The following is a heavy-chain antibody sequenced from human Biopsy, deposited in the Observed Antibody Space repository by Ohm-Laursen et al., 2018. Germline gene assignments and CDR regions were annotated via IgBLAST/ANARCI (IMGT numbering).Heavy chain of an antibody. CDR3: ARDLGNPRGVMFYLDS. CDR2: VWYDGINK. D-gene: IGHD3-16*01. J-gene: IGHJ4*02. CDR1: GFTFSSFG. Sequence: SLRLSCAASGFTFSSFGMHWVRQAPGKGLEWVAVVWYDGINKFYADSVEGRFTISRDNFKNTVYLEMNSLRPEDTAVYYCARDLGNPRGVMFYLDSWGQGTLVSVSS. V-gene: IGHV3-33*01.